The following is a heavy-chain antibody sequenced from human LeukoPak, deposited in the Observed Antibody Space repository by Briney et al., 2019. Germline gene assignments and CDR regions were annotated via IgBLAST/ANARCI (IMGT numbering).Heavy chain of an antibody. V-gene: IGHV4-34*01. CDR2: INDSGKI. D-gene: IGHD1-7*01. J-gene: IGHJ6*03. CDR3: ARRWNYGRNYYIDV. Sequence: SETLSLTCAVYGGSFNIYYWSWIRQSPGKGLEWIGEINDSGKINHNPSLLSRVTVSLDRSKNQFSLKLSSVTTTDTAVYYCARRWNYGRNYYIDVWGKGATVSVSS. CDR1: GGSFNIYY.